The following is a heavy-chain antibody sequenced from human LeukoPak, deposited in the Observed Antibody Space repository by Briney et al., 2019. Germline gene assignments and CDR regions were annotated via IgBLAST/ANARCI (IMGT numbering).Heavy chain of an antibody. J-gene: IGHJ6*02. CDR3: VRGGGADRPYGLDV. D-gene: IGHD6-6*01. CDR1: GFTFSSYA. CDR2: ISYDGSNA. V-gene: IGHV3-30*04. Sequence: GGSLRLSCAASGFTFSSYAMNWVRQAPGKGLEWVAVISYDGSNAYYADSVKGRFTISRDSAKNTVYLQMNSLRAEDTAVYYCVRGGGADRPYGLDVWGQGTTVTVSS.